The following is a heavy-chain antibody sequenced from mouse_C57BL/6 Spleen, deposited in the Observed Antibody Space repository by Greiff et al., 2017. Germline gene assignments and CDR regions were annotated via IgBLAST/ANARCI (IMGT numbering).Heavy chain of an antibody. Sequence: EVQLQQSGPELVKPGASVKISCKASGYSFTGYYMHWVKQSHGNILDWIGYIYPYNGVSSYNQKFKGKATLTVDKSSSTAYMELRSLTSEDSAVYYCARQANYYGSAYWYFDVWGTGTTVTVSS. CDR3: ARQANYYGSAYWYFDV. D-gene: IGHD1-1*01. CDR1: GYSFTGYY. CDR2: IYPYNGVS. J-gene: IGHJ1*03. V-gene: IGHV1-31*01.